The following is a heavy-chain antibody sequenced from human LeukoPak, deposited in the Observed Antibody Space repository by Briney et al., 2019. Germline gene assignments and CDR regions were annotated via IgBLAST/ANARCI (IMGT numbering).Heavy chain of an antibody. CDR1: GYTFTGYY. CDR2: INPNSGGT. Sequence: ASVKVSCRASGYTFTGYYMHWVRQAPGQGLEGMGWINPNSGGTNYAQKFQGWVTMTRDTSISTAYMELSRLRSDDTAVYYCARGTYYDSSGPQGDYWGQGTLVTVSS. V-gene: IGHV1-2*04. CDR3: ARGTYYDSSGPQGDY. J-gene: IGHJ4*02. D-gene: IGHD3-22*01.